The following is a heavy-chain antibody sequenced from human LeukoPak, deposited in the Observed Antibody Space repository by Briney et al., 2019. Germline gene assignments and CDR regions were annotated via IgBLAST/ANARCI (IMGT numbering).Heavy chain of an antibody. CDR2: IIPILGIA. J-gene: IGHJ5*02. D-gene: IGHD2-2*01. V-gene: IGHV1-69*04. CDR3: ARDLAPGSVPAAGDNWFDP. Sequence: SVKVSCKASGGTFSSYAISWVRQAPGQGLERMGRIIPILGIANYAQKFQGRVTITADKSTSTAYMELSSLRSEDTAVYYCARDLAPGSVPAAGDNWFDPWGQGTLVTVFS. CDR1: GGTFSSYA.